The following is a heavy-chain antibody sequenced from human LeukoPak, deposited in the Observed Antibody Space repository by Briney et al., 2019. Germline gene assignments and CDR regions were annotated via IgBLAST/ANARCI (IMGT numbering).Heavy chain of an antibody. Sequence: PGGSLRLSCTASGFTFSSFGMHWVRQAPGKGLEWVAFVSNDGDNRYYADSVKGRFTVSRDNSKNTLYLQMNSLKTEDTALYYCVRGDDYLWGSYRPFEYWGQGTLVTVSS. D-gene: IGHD3-16*02. J-gene: IGHJ4*02. CDR3: VRGDDYLWGSYRPFEY. V-gene: IGHV3-30*19. CDR1: GFTFSSFG. CDR2: VSNDGDNR.